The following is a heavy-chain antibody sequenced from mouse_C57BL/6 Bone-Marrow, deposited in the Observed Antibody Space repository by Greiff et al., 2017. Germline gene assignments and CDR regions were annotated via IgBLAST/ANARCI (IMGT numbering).Heavy chain of an antibody. CDR3: ARGENYGSSQGYAMDY. CDR2: IFPGSGST. D-gene: IGHD1-1*01. V-gene: IGHV1-75*01. J-gene: IGHJ4*01. Sequence: VQLQQSGPELVKPGASVKISCKASGYTFTDYYINWVKQRPGQGLEWIGWIFPGSGSTYYNEKFNGKAPLTVDKSSSTAYMLLSSLTSEDSAVYFCARGENYGSSQGYAMDYWGQGTSVTVSS. CDR1: GYTFTDYY.